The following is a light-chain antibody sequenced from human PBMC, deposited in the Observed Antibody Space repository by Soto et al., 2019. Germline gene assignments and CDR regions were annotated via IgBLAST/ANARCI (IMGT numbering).Light chain of an antibody. V-gene: IGLV1-44*01. J-gene: IGLJ1*01. Sequence: QSVLTQPPSASGTPGQRVTISCSGTSTNIGNNAVNWYQQLPGTAPKLLIYNNNQRPSGVPDRFSGSKSGTSASLAISGLQSDDEADYYCAAWDDSLNGYVFGTGTKV. CDR2: NNN. CDR1: STNIGNNA. CDR3: AAWDDSLNGYV.